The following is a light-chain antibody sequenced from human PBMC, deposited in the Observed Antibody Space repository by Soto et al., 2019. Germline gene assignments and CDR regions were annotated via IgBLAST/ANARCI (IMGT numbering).Light chain of an antibody. CDR3: QTWNTGTHVV. CDR2: LNSDGSH. Sequence: QLVLTQSPSASASLRASVKLTCTLSSGHSSYAIAWHQQQPEKGPRYLMKLNSDGSHNKGDGIPDRFSGSSSGAERYLTISSLQSEDEADYYCQTWNTGTHVVFGGGTKLTVL. J-gene: IGLJ2*01. V-gene: IGLV4-69*01. CDR1: SGHSSYA.